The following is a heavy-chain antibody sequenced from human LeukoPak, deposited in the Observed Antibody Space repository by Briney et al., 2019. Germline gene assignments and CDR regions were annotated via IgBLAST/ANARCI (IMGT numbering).Heavy chain of an antibody. CDR3: AGGTNFWSGYSFDS. V-gene: IGHV3-53*01. J-gene: IGHJ4*02. Sequence: GGSLRLSGAASGFTVSDNYMSWVRQAPGKGLEWVSLIYSGGTTDYADSVKGRFTISRDISNNTLSLQMSSLRAEDTAVYFCAGGTNFWSGYSFDSWGQGTLVTVSS. CDR1: GFTVSDNY. CDR2: IYSGGTT. D-gene: IGHD3-3*01.